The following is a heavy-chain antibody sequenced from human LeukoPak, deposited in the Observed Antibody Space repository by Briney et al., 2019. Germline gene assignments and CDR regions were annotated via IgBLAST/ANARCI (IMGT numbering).Heavy chain of an antibody. CDR2: INHSGST. D-gene: IGHD4-17*01. CDR1: GGSFSGYY. V-gene: IGHV4-34*01. Sequence: SQTLSLTCAVYGGSFSGYYWSWIRQPPGKGLEWSGEINHSGSTNYNPSLKSRVTISVDTSKNQFSLKLSSVTAADTAVYYCARGRGRPGDYHYYYYGMDVWGQGTTVTVSS. CDR3: ARGRGRPGDYHYYYYGMDV. J-gene: IGHJ6*02.